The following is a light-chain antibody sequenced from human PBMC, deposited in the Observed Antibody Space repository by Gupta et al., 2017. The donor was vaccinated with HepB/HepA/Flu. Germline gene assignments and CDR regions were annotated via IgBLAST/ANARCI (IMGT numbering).Light chain of an antibody. J-gene: IGLJ2*01. Sequence: QPVLTQSSSASASLGSSVKLTCTLSSGHSSYIIAWHQQQPGKAPRYLMKLEGSRSYNKGSGVPDRFSGSSSGADRYLTISNLQSEDEADYYCETWDSNIVVFGGGTKLTVL. V-gene: IGLV4-60*03. CDR3: ETWDSNIVV. CDR1: SGHSSYI. CDR2: LEGSRSY.